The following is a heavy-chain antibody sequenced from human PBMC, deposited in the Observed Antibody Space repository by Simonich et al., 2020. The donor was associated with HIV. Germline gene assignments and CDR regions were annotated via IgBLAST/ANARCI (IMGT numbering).Heavy chain of an antibody. CDR2: FDLEDGET. D-gene: IGHD7-27*01. CDR1: GYSLTELS. V-gene: IGHV1-24*01. J-gene: IGHJ4*02. Sequence: QVQLVQSGAEVKKPGASVTVSCKVSGYSLTELSMHWVRQAPGKGLEWMGGFDLEDGETRNVQKFQGRVTMTEDTSTDTAYMELSSLRFEDTAVYYCATETGNFDYWGQGTLVTVSS. CDR3: ATETGNFDY.